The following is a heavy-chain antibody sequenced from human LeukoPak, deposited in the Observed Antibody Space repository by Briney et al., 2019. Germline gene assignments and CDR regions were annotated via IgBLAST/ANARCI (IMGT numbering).Heavy chain of an antibody. D-gene: IGHD2-2*01. CDR3: ARGACSSTSCYSQLGKNWFDP. CDR2: IIPIFGTA. Sequence: SVKASCKASGGTFSSYAISRVRQAPGQGLEWMGGIIPIFGTANYAQKFQGRVTITADESTSTAHMELSSLRSEDTAVYYCARGACSSTSCYSQLGKNWFDPWGQGTLVTVSS. V-gene: IGHV1-69*01. CDR1: GGTFSSYA. J-gene: IGHJ5*02.